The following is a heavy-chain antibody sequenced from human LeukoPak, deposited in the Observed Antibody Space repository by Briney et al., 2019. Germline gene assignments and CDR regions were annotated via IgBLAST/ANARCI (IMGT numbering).Heavy chain of an antibody. V-gene: IGHV3-23*01. D-gene: IGHD6-13*01. J-gene: IGHJ6*03. CDR1: GFTFSSYS. CDR2: ISGSGGST. CDR3: AKDMAARGIAAAGSYYYMDV. Sequence: GGSLRLSCAASGFTFSSYSMNWVRQAPGKGLEWVSAISGSGGSTYYADSVKGRFTISRDNSKNTLYLQMNSLRAEDTAVYYCAKDMAARGIAAAGSYYYMDVWGKGTTVTVSS.